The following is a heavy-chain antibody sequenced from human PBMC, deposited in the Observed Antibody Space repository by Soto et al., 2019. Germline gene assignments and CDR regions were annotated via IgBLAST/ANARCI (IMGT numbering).Heavy chain of an antibody. D-gene: IGHD5-12*01. Sequence: NPSETLSLTCTVSGGSISSGGYYWSWIRQHPGKGLEWIGYIYYSGSTYYNPSLKSRVTISVDTSKNQFSLKLSSVTAADTAVYYCARMLYKSGYESYFDYWGQGTLVTVSS. CDR3: ARMLYKSGYESYFDY. CDR1: GGSISSGGYY. J-gene: IGHJ4*02. CDR2: IYYSGST. V-gene: IGHV4-31*02.